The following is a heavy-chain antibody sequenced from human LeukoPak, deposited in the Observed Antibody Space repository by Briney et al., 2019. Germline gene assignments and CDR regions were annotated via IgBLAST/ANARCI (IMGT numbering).Heavy chain of an antibody. CDR2: IKQDGSEK. V-gene: IGHV3-7*03. CDR3: ARAGWYGAIKNYYGMDV. CDR1: GFTFSSYW. J-gene: IGHJ6*02. D-gene: IGHD6-19*01. Sequence: PGGSLRLSCGASGFTFSSYWMSWIRQAPGKGLEWVANIKQDGSEKYYVDSVKGRFTISRDNAKNSLYLQMNSLRAEDTAVYYCARAGWYGAIKNYYGMDVWGQGTTVTVSS.